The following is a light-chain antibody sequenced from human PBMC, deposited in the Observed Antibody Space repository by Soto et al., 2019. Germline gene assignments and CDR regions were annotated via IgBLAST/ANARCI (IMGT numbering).Light chain of an antibody. Sequence: QSALTQPASVSGSPGPSITISCTGTSSDVGGYNYVSWYQQHPGKAPKLMIYDVSNRPSGVSNRFSGSKSGNTASLTIAGLQAEDEADYYCSSYTSRSTLMVFGGGTKLTVL. CDR1: SSDVGGYNY. V-gene: IGLV2-14*01. CDR2: DVS. CDR3: SSYTSRSTLMV. J-gene: IGLJ2*01.